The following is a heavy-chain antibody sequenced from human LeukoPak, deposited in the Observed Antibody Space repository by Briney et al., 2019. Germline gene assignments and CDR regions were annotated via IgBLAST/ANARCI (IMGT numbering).Heavy chain of an antibody. CDR1: GGSISSSSYY. Sequence: SETLSLACTVSGGSISSSSYYWGWIRQPPGTGLEWIGSIYYSGSTYYNPSLKSRVTISVDTSKNQFSLKLSSLTAADTAVYYCARGARYSSSSGELDYWGQGTLVTVSS. CDR2: IYYSGST. V-gene: IGHV4-39*01. D-gene: IGHD6-6*01. J-gene: IGHJ4*02. CDR3: ARGARYSSSSGELDY.